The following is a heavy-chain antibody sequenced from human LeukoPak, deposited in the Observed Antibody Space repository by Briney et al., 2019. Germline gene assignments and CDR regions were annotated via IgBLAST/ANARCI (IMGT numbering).Heavy chain of an antibody. D-gene: IGHD6-19*01. CDR3: ATGWYDAFDI. J-gene: IGHJ3*02. Sequence: GGSLRLSCAASGFTFDDYGMSWVSQAPGKGLEWVSGSNWNGGSTGYADSVKGRFTISRDNAKNSLYLQMNSLRAEDTALYHCATGWYDAFDIWGQGTMVTVSS. CDR1: GFTFDDYG. V-gene: IGHV3-20*01. CDR2: SNWNGGST.